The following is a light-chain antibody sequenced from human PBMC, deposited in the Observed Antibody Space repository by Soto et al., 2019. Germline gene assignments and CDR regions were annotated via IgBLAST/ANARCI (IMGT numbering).Light chain of an antibody. CDR2: SAS. CDR3: QHSYNLPWT. V-gene: IGKV1-39*01. J-gene: IGKJ1*01. Sequence: IEMTQSPSSLSASVGDRITITCRASQSMSLFLNWYQQKPGKAPKLLIYSASTLQSGVPSRFSGRGSGPDFTLTIASLQPEDSATYYCQHSYNLPWTFGPGTKVEIK. CDR1: QSMSLF.